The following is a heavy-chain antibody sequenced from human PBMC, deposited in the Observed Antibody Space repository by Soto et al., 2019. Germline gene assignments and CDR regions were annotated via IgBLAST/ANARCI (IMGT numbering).Heavy chain of an antibody. CDR3: ARKLTGDSLIDY. CDR2: IWYDGSNK. Sequence: VGSLRLSCAASGFTFSSYGMHWVRQAPGKGLEWVAVIWYDGSNKYYADSVKGRFTISRDNSKNTLYLQMNSLRAEDTAVYYCARKLTGDSLIDYWGQGTLVTVSS. J-gene: IGHJ4*02. CDR1: GFTFSSYG. D-gene: IGHD7-27*01. V-gene: IGHV3-33*08.